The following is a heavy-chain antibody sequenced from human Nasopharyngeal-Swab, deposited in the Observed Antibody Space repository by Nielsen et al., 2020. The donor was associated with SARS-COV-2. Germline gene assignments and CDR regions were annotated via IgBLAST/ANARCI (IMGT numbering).Heavy chain of an antibody. CDR1: GFTINTYW. Sequence: GESLKISCAASGFTINTYWMFWVRQAPGKGLVWVSHIDVDGSTTNYADSVQGRFTISRDNAKNTLSLQMNSLRPEDTAVYYCATTLRGNSDGRYWGQGTLVTVSS. V-gene: IGHV3-74*01. CDR3: ATTLRGNSDGRY. CDR2: IDVDGSTT. D-gene: IGHD5-18*01. J-gene: IGHJ4*02.